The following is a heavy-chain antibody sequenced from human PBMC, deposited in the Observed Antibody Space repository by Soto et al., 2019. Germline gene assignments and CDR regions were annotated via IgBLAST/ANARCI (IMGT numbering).Heavy chain of an antibody. CDR2: IKPDNGNT. Sequence: QLQLVQSGGEVKKPGASVRVSCEAYGYPFSKYGISWIRQAPGQGLEWMGWIKPDNGNTDNAQKFQGRVTMTTDTSSNTAYMELRSLRSHDTAVYYCATSYDSGFDPWGQGTLVSFSS. CDR3: ATSYDSGFDP. D-gene: IGHD5-12*01. J-gene: IGHJ5*02. V-gene: IGHV1-18*04. CDR1: GYPFSKYG.